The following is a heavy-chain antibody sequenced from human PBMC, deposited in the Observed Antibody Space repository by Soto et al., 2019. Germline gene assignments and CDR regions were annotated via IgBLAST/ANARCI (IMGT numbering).Heavy chain of an antibody. CDR1: GGSISRYY. Sequence: PSETLSLTCTVSGGSISRYYWSWIRQPPGKGLEWIGYIYYSGSTNYNPSLKSRVTISVDTSKNQFSLKLSSVTAADTAVYYCARGVLRYFDWHERYYYGLDVCRQVTTVPAS. CDR2: IYYSGST. J-gene: IGHJ6*02. V-gene: IGHV4-59*01. CDR3: ARGVLRYFDWHERYYYGLDV. D-gene: IGHD3-9*01.